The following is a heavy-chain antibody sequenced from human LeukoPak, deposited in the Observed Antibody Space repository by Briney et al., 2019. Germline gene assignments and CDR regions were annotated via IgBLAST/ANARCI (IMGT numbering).Heavy chain of an antibody. D-gene: IGHD4-23*01. Sequence: PGGSLRLSCVTSGFSFSSYGMHWVRQAPGRGLEWVAFIQYDGRKKLCGDSVKGRCTISRDTSSKTIYLQVDSLRGEDTAVYYCAKDNGNFLTPDWWGQGTLVTVSS. J-gene: IGHJ4*02. CDR3: AKDNGNFLTPDW. CDR2: IQYDGRKK. CDR1: GFSFSSYG. V-gene: IGHV3-30*02.